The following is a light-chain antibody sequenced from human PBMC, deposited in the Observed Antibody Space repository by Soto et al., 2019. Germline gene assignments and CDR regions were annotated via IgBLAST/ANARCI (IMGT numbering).Light chain of an antibody. V-gene: IGKV1-17*01. CDR3: LQHNEFWWT. CDR1: QGIGDA. CDR2: AAS. Sequence: DIQMSQSPSSLSASVGDRVTITCRASQGIGDALGWYQQKPGKATKRLIYAASTLQSGVPSRFSGSGSETEFTLTIRGLQPDDFATYYCLQHNEFWWTFGQGTKVEIK. J-gene: IGKJ1*01.